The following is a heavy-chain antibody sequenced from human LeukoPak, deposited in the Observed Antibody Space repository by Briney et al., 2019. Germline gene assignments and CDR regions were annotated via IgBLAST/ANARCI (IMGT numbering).Heavy chain of an antibody. Sequence: GGSLRLSCAASGFTFSSYEMNWIRQAPGKGLEWVSYISSSGSTIYYADSVKGRFTISGDNAKNSLYLQMNSLRAEDTAVYYCSKQHFYYVDVWGKGTTVTISS. CDR2: ISSSGSTI. CDR1: GFTFSSYE. CDR3: SKQHFYYVDV. D-gene: IGHD1/OR15-1a*01. J-gene: IGHJ6*03. V-gene: IGHV3-48*03.